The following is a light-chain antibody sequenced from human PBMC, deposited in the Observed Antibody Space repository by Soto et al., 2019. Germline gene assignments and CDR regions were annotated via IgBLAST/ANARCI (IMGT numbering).Light chain of an antibody. CDR2: GAS. J-gene: IGKJ1*01. V-gene: IGKV3-20*01. CDR1: QSVSSNY. CDR3: QQYGNSPVT. Sequence: EIVLTQSPGTLSLSPGERATLSCRASQSVSSNYLAWYQQKPDQAPRLLIYGASSRATDIPDRFSGCGFGTDFTLSISRLETEDFAVYYCQQYGNSPVTFGPGTKVEIK.